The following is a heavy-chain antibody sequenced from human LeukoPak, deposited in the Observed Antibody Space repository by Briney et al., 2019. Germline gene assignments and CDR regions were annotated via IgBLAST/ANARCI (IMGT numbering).Heavy chain of an antibody. CDR3: ARDRGRYSSSSWFDP. Sequence: GASVKVSCKASGYTFTSYGISWVQQAPGQGLEWMGWISAYNGNTNYAQKLQGRVTMTTDTSTSTAYMELRSLRSDDTAVYYCARDRGRYSSSSWFDPWGQGTLVTVSS. CDR1: GYTFTSYG. D-gene: IGHD6-6*01. J-gene: IGHJ5*02. CDR2: ISAYNGNT. V-gene: IGHV1-18*01.